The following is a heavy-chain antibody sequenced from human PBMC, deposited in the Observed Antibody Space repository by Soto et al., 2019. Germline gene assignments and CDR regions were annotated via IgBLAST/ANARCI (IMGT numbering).Heavy chain of an antibody. CDR3: ARHGGFCTTTRCHEYLQY. CDR2: IYETGST. CDR1: GGSINRSPYY. V-gene: IGHV4-39*01. D-gene: IGHD2-2*01. Sequence: SETLSLTCSVSGGSINRSPYYWDWIRQSPGKGLEWIGSIYETGSTNHNPLLKSRVTMTVDTSRNQFSLKLSSVIAADTAVYYCARHGGFCTTTRCHEYLQYWGQGALVTVSS. J-gene: IGHJ1*01.